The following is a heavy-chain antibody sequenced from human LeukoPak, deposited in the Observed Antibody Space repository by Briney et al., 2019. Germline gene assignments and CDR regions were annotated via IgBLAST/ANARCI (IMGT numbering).Heavy chain of an antibody. Sequence: SETLSLTCTVSGGSISSYYWSWIRQPPGKGLEWIGYIYTSGSTNYNPSLKSRVTMSVDTSKNQFSLKLSSVTAADTAVYYCARTDTYYYGSGSYYKSGAFDIWGQGTMVTVSS. CDR3: ARTDTYYYGSGSYYKSGAFDI. CDR2: IYTSGST. CDR1: GGSISSYY. D-gene: IGHD3-10*01. J-gene: IGHJ3*02. V-gene: IGHV4-4*08.